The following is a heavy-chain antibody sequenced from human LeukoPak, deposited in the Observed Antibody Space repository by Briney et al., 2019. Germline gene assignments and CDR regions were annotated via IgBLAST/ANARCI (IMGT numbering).Heavy chain of an antibody. CDR1: DGSISSYY. D-gene: IGHD1-26*01. V-gene: IGHV4-59*01. Sequence: SETLSLTCTVSDGSISSYYWSWIRQPPGKGLEWIGYIYYSGSTNYNPSLKSRVTISVDTSKNQFSLKPSSVTAADTAVYYCARVGWGDYLDYWGRGTLVTVSS. CDR2: IYYSGST. J-gene: IGHJ4*02. CDR3: ARVGWGDYLDY.